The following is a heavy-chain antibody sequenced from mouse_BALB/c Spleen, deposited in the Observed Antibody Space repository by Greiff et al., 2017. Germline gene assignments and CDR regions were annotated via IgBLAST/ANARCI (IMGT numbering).Heavy chain of an antibody. CDR2: ISSGGGNT. J-gene: IGHJ3*01. CDR3: ARPDYGSSLAWFAY. Sequence: EVQRVESGGDLVKPGGSLKLSCAASGFTFSSYTMSWVRQTPEKRLEWVATISSGGGNTYYPDSVKGRFTISRDNAKNNLYLQMSSLRSEDTALYYCARPDYGSSLAWFAYWGQGTLVTVSA. V-gene: IGHV5-9*03. D-gene: IGHD1-1*01. CDR1: GFTFSSYT.